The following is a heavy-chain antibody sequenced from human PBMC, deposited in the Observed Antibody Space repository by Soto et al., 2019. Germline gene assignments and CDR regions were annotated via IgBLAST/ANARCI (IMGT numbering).Heavy chain of an antibody. CDR3: ARARLTSYFDY. Sequence: SGGSLRLSCAASGFTFSSYGMHWVRQAPGKGLEWVAVIWYDGSNKYYADSVKGRFTISRDNSKNTLYLQMNSLRAEDTAVFYCARARLTSYFDYWGQGTLVTVSS. J-gene: IGHJ4*02. CDR1: GFTFSSYG. D-gene: IGHD1-1*01. V-gene: IGHV3-33*01. CDR2: IWYDGSNK.